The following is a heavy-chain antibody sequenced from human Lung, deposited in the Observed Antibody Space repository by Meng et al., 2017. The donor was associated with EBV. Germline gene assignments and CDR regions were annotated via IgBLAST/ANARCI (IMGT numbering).Heavy chain of an antibody. V-gene: IGHV1-46*03. CDR2: NNPSGGTT. D-gene: IGHD6-13*01. CDR3: ARGHFRGSSWFDY. CDR1: GYTFTSFY. Sequence: QVRLVQSRAEVKTPGASVKVSCKASGYTFTSFYWDWVRQAPGQGLEWMGKNNPSGGTTSDAQKFQGRVTMTRDTSTSTVYMELSSLRPEDTAVYYCARGHFRGSSWFDYWGQGTLVTVSS. J-gene: IGHJ4*02.